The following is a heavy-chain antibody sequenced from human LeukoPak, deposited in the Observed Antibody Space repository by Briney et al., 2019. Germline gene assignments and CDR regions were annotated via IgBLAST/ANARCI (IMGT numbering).Heavy chain of an antibody. CDR1: GGSISSSSYY. Sequence: SETLSLTCTVSGGSISSSSYYWGWIRQPPGKGLEWIGSIYYSGSTCYNPSLKSRVTISVDTSKNQFSLKLSSVTAADTAVYYCARLNYFDYWGQGTLVTVPS. CDR3: ARLNYFDY. V-gene: IGHV4-39*01. CDR2: IYYSGST. J-gene: IGHJ4*02.